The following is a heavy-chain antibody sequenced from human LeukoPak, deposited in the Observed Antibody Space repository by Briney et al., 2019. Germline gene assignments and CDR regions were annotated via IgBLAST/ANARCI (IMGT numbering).Heavy chain of an antibody. CDR3: ARPGGPSWNDAFDI. D-gene: IGHD2-2*01. CDR2: IIPIFGTA. Sequence: SVKVSCKASGGTFSSYAISWVRQAPGQGLEWMGGIIPIFGTANYARKFQGRVTITADESTSTAYMELSSLRSEDTAVYYCARPGGPSWNDAFDIWGQGTMVTVSS. CDR1: GGTFSSYA. V-gene: IGHV1-69*13. J-gene: IGHJ3*02.